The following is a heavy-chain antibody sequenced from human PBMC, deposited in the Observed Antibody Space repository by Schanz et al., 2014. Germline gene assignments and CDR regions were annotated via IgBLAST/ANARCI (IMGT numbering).Heavy chain of an antibody. CDR1: GLNFDYYG. CDR3: ARDGDFDY. CDR2: INQDGSEK. J-gene: IGHJ4*02. V-gene: IGHV3-7*01. Sequence: VQLVECGGGLVQPGGSLRLSCATSGLNFDYYGMNWVRQAPGKGLEWVANINQDGSEKYYVDSVKGRFTISRDNAKNSLYLQMNGLRAEDTTVYYCARDGDFDYWGQGTLVTVSS.